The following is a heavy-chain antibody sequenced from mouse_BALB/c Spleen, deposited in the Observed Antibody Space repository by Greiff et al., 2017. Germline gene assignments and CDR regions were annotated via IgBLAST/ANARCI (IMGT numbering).Heavy chain of an antibody. D-gene: IGHD1-1*01. J-gene: IGHJ3*01. Sequence: QLQQSGAELMKPGASVKISCKATGYTFSSYWIEWVKQRPGHGLEWIGEILPGSGSTNYNEKFKGKATFTADTSSNTAYMQLSSLTSEDSAVYYCARRDYYYGSSSFAYWGQGTLVTVSA. CDR1: GYTFSSYW. CDR2: ILPGSGST. V-gene: IGHV1-9*01. CDR3: ARRDYYYGSSSFAY.